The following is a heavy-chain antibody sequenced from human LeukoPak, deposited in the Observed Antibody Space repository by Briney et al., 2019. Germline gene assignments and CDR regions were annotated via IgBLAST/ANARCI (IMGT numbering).Heavy chain of an antibody. CDR3: ARGSPLDY. CDR2: IYPGDSDT. Sequence: GESLKISCKGSGYSFTTSWIAWVRPMPGKGLDWMGIIYPGDSDTRYSPSFRGQVTISADKSIRTAYLQWSSLRASDTAMYYCARGSPLDYWGQGTLVTVSS. V-gene: IGHV5-51*01. CDR1: GYSFTTSW. J-gene: IGHJ4*02.